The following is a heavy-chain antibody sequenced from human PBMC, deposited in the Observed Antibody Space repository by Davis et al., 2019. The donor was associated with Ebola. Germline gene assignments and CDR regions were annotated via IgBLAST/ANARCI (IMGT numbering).Heavy chain of an antibody. CDR2: ITTYNNDA. Sequence: ASVKVSCKGSGYTFTNNGLSWVRQAPGEGLEWVGWITTYNNDANYAQKFLGRVTMTTERSTSTAYMELRGLKSDDTAVYYCARRAVEYQIRTHAMDVWGQGTTVIVSS. J-gene: IGHJ6*02. CDR1: GYTFTNNG. D-gene: IGHD2-2*01. CDR3: ARRAVEYQIRTHAMDV. V-gene: IGHV1-18*04.